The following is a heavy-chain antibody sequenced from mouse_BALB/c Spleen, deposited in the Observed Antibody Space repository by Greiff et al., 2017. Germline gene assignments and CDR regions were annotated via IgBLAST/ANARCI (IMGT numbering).Heavy chain of an antibody. Sequence: LQESGAELARPGASVKLSCKASGYTFTSYWMQWVKQRPGQGLEWIGAIYPGDGDTRYTQKFKGKATLTADKSSSTAYMQLSSLASEDSAVYYCAPIHYYGSFAYWGQGTLVTVSA. CDR2: IYPGDGDT. J-gene: IGHJ3*01. V-gene: IGHV1-87*01. D-gene: IGHD1-2*01. CDR3: APIHYYGSFAY. CDR1: GYTFTSYW.